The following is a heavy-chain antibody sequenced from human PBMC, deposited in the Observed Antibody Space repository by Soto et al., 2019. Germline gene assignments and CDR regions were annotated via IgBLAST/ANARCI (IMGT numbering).Heavy chain of an antibody. CDR1: GGSLTGYY. Sequence: SETLSLTCAVNGGSLTGYYWSWIRQPPGKGLEWIGEIKDGGVTNYSPSLKGRVTMSADTSKNQFSLKLNSVTAADTAVYYCARIPSPWGQGTLVTVSS. J-gene: IGHJ5*02. CDR3: ARIPSP. CDR2: IKDGGVT. V-gene: IGHV4-34*01. D-gene: IGHD2-21*01.